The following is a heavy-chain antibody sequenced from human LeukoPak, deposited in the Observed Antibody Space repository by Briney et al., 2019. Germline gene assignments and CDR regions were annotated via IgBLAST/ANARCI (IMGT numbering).Heavy chain of an antibody. V-gene: IGHV5-51*01. J-gene: IGHJ5*02. D-gene: IGHD6-13*01. CDR1: GYSFTSYW. CDR3: ARGDIAARGRGYNWFDP. Sequence: GESLKISCKGSGYSFTSYWIGWVRQMPGKGLEWMGIIYPGDSDTRYSPSFQGQVTISADKSIGTAYLQWSSLKASDTAMYYCARGDIAARGRGYNWFDPWGQGTLVTVSS. CDR2: IYPGDSDT.